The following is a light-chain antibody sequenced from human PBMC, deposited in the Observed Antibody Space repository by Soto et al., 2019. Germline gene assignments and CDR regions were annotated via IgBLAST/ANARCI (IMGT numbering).Light chain of an antibody. CDR2: DAS. Sequence: EIVLTQSPATLSLSPGARATLSCRASQSVSRSLAWYQQKPGQAPRLLIYDASNRATGIPARFSGSGSGTDFTLTISSLEPEGFAVYYCQHRSNWPLTFGGGTKVDIK. V-gene: IGKV3-11*01. CDR3: QHRSNWPLT. CDR1: QSVSRS. J-gene: IGKJ4*01.